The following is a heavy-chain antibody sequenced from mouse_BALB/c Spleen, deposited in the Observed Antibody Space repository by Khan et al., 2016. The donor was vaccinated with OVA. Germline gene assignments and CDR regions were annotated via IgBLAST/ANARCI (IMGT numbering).Heavy chain of an antibody. J-gene: IGHJ3*01. Sequence: EVQLQQSGTVLARPGASVKMSCKASGYIFTSYLIHWVKQRPGQGLEWIGDIYPGNNDTTYNQKFKDKAKLTATTSASTAYMELSSLTNADSAVYYCTRGGYSSFAYWGQGTLVTVSA. CDR1: GYIFTSYL. CDR2: IYPGNNDT. D-gene: IGHD2-12*01. V-gene: IGHV1-5*01. CDR3: TRGGYSSFAY.